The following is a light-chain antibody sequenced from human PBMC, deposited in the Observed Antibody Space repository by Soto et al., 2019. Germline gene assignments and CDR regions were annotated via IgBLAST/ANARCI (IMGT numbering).Light chain of an antibody. CDR3: QQYNNWPPWT. CDR1: QSVSSN. J-gene: IGKJ1*01. CDR2: GAS. V-gene: IGKV3-15*01. Sequence: EIVMTQCPATVSVSPGERATLSCRASQSVSSNLAWYQQKPGQAPRLLIYGASTRATGIPARFSGSGSGTEFTLTISSLQSEDFAVYYCQQYNNWPPWTFGQGTKVEIK.